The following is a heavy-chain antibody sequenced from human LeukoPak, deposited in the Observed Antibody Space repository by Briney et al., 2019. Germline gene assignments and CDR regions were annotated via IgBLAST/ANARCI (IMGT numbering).Heavy chain of an antibody. V-gene: IGHV3-7*01. Sequence: SGGSLRLSCAASGFTFSNYWLTWVRQAPGQGLEWVANIKQDGSEKHYVDSVKGRFTISRDNAKNSLYLQMNSLRAVDTAVYYCARDRQIAYWGQGTLVTVSS. CDR2: IKQDGSEK. J-gene: IGHJ4*02. CDR3: ARDRQIAY. CDR1: GFTFSNYW.